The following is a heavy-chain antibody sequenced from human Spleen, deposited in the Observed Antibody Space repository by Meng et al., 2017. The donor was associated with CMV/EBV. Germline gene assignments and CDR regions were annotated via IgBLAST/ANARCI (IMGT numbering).Heavy chain of an antibody. CDR2: TYYRSKWYR. Sequence: SQTLSLTCAISGDSVSSNSAAWIWIRQSPSRGLEWLGRTYYRSKWYRDYAVSVKSRITINPDTSKNQSSLQLNSVTPEDTAVYYCARTGQWLIDYWGQGTLVTVSS. CDR1: GDSVSSNSAA. D-gene: IGHD6-19*01. J-gene: IGHJ4*02. V-gene: IGHV6-1*01. CDR3: ARTGQWLIDY.